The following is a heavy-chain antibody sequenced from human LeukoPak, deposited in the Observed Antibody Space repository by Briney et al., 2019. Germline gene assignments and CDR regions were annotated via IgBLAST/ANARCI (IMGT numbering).Heavy chain of an antibody. V-gene: IGHV4-59*01. CDR3: AREADYYDSSGYPTVGYFDY. CDR2: IYYSGST. CDR1: GDSISSYY. D-gene: IGHD3-22*01. J-gene: IGHJ4*02. Sequence: PSETLSLTCTVSGDSISSYYWSWIRQPPGKGLEWIGYIYYSGSTNYNPSLKSRVTISIDTSKNQFSLKLSSVTAADTAVYYCAREADYYDSSGYPTVGYFDYWGQGTLVTVSS.